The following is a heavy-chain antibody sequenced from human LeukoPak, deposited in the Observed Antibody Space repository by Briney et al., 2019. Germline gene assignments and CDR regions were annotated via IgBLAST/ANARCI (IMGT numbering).Heavy chain of an antibody. J-gene: IGHJ4*02. Sequence: GGSLRLSCAASGFSFNQYGMHWVRQAPGKGLEWVAFIRYGGNDKHYADSVKGRFTVSRDNSKNTLYLQMSSVRAEDTAVYYCARPFPYSGSFFVDYWGRGTLVTVSS. CDR1: GFSFNQYG. CDR3: ARPFPYSGSFFVDY. D-gene: IGHD1-26*01. V-gene: IGHV3-30*02. CDR2: IRYGGNDK.